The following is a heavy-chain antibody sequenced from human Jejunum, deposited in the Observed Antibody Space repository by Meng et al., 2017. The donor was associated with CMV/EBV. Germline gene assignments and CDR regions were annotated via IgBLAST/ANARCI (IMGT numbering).Heavy chain of an antibody. CDR1: AYSSTSSHW. Sequence: SAYSSTSSHWWTWVRQSPGKGLEWIGDIFETGTTNYNPSFTSRVTMSVDKSKNQFSLKLTSVTAADTAMYFCARNVRPSALGRGFEYWGQGSLVTVSS. V-gene: IGHV4-4*01. J-gene: IGHJ4*02. D-gene: IGHD3-10*01. CDR3: ARNVRPSALGRGFEY. CDR2: IFETGTT.